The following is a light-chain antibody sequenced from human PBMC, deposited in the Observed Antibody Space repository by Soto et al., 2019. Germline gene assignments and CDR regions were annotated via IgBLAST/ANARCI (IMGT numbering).Light chain of an antibody. CDR3: LQDYNCPRT. CDR2: GAS. J-gene: IGKJ1*01. CDR1: QGIRSD. V-gene: IGKV1-6*01. Sequence: AIQMTQSPSSLSAFVGDRVTIACRASQGIRSDLGWYQQKPGKAPKLLIYGASSLQSGVPSRFSGSGSGTDFTLTISSLQPEDFATYYCLQDYNCPRTFGQGTKVEIK.